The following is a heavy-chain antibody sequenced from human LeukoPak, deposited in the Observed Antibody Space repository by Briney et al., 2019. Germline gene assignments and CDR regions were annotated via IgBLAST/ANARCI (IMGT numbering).Heavy chain of an antibody. CDR3: ARGTTTIFGVVIPRKYNWFDP. J-gene: IGHJ5*02. CDR2: INHSGST. CDR1: GGSFSGYY. D-gene: IGHD3-3*01. Sequence: SETPSLTCAVYGGSFSGYYWSWIRQPPGKGLEWIGEINHSGSTNYNPSLKSRVTISVDTSKNQFSLKLSSVTAADTAVYYCARGTTTIFGVVIPRKYNWFDPWGQGTLVTVSS. V-gene: IGHV4-34*01.